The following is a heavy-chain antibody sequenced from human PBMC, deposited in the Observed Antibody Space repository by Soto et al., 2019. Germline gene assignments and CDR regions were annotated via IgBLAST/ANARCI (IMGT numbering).Heavy chain of an antibody. Sequence: VHLVESGGGVVQPGRSLRLSCTASGFTFDSFTFHWVRQAPGKGLEWVAVITYDGSSKFYADSVKGRFTISRDNSMNTLFLQMNSLRVDDTAVYYCARIYSSTWNYLDYWGQGTLVSVSS. CDR1: GFTFDSFT. CDR2: ITYDGSSK. J-gene: IGHJ4*02. V-gene: IGHV3-30-3*01. D-gene: IGHD6-13*01. CDR3: ARIYSSTWNYLDY.